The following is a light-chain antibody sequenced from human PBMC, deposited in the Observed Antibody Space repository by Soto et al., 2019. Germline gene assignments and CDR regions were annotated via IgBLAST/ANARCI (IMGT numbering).Light chain of an antibody. CDR1: QSVNTKY. CDR2: GVS. J-gene: IGKJ1*01. Sequence: EVVLTQSPGTLSLSPGERATLSCRASQSVNTKYLAWYQQKPGQAPRLLISGVSSRATGIPDRFSGSGSGTDFTLTISSLEPEDSAVYYCQQYGSSPRTFGQGTKVDIK. V-gene: IGKV3-20*01. CDR3: QQYGSSPRT.